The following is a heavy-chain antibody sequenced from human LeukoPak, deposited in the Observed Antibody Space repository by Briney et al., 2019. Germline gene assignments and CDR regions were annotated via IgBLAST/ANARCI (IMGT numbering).Heavy chain of an antibody. V-gene: IGHV4-59*08. J-gene: IGHJ4*02. CDR3: ARHVGGYSGYGWVDY. CDR2: IYYSGST. D-gene: IGHD5-12*01. Sequence: SETLSLTCTVSGGSISSYYWSWIRQPPGKGLEWIGYIYYSGSTNYNPSLKSRVTISVDTSKNQFSLKLSSVTAADTAVYYCARHVGGYSGYGWVDYWGQGTLVTVSS. CDR1: GGSISSYY.